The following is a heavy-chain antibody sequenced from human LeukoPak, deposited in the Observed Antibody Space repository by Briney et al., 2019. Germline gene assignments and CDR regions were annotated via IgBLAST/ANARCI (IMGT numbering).Heavy chain of an antibody. CDR1: GGSINNYF. Sequence: SETLSLTCTVSGGSINNYFWSWIRQPPGKGLEWIGYVYHTGSTNYNPPLKSQFTISIETSGNQFSLSLTSVTAADTAMYYCARGRRDGSYYFDYWGQGTSVTVSS. CDR3: ARGRRDGSYYFDY. J-gene: IGHJ4*02. V-gene: IGHV4-59*01. CDR2: VYHTGST.